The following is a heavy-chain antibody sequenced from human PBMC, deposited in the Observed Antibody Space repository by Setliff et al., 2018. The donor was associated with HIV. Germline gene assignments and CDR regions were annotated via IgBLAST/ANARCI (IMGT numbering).Heavy chain of an antibody. Sequence: KTSETLSLTCSVSGDSISDTTYYWGWIRQPPGEGLEWIGNIYHSGSTLYKPSLKSRVTMSVDTSKNQFSLKLNSVTAADTAVYHCARLSSYRSSSYYFDYWGQGALVTVSS. CDR1: GDSISDTTYY. CDR2: IYHSGST. V-gene: IGHV4-39*01. D-gene: IGHD6-6*01. CDR3: ARLSSYRSSSYYFDY. J-gene: IGHJ4*02.